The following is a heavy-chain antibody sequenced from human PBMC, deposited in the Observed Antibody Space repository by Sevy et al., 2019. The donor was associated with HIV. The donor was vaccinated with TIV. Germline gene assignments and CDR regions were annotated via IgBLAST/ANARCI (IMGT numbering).Heavy chain of an antibody. CDR1: GFTFSTYG. J-gene: IGHJ6*02. V-gene: IGHV3-30*02. Sequence: GGSLRLSCAASGFTFSTYGMHWVRHAPGKGLEWVAFIRFDGSFKYYRDSVKGRLTISRDNSKNTLYLQMNSLRAEDTAVYFCAKVLHIVEIPAAIDYYYGMDVWGQGTTVTVSS. CDR2: IRFDGSFK. D-gene: IGHD2-2*01. CDR3: AKVLHIVEIPAAIDYYYGMDV.